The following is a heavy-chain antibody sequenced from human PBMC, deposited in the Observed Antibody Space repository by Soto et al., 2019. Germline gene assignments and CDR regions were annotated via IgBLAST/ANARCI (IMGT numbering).Heavy chain of an antibody. CDR2: IIPIFGTA. CDR1: GGTLSSYA. D-gene: IGHD4-17*01. Sequence: QGPLVQSGAEVKKPGSSVKVSCKASGGTLSSYAISGVRQAPGQGLEWMGGIIPIFGTANYAQQFQGRVTITADESTSKAYMDLGSLRSEDPAVYYCARGMTTVVNHYYYYGMDVWGQGTTVTVSS. J-gene: IGHJ6*01. CDR3: ARGMTTVVNHYYYYGMDV. V-gene: IGHV1-69*01.